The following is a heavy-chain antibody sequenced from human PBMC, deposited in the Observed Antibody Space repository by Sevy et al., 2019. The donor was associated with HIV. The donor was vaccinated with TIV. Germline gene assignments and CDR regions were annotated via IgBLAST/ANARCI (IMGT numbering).Heavy chain of an antibody. CDR1: GFTFDDYA. CDR2: ISWNSGAK. V-gene: IGHV3-9*01. J-gene: IGHJ3*02. CDR3: AKGFQRATPRPLSVFDI. Sequence: GGSLRLSCAASGFTFDDYAMHWVRQAPGKGLEWVSGISWNSGAKGYADSVKGRFIISRDNAKNSLYLQVNSLRTEDTALYYCAKGFQRATPRPLSVFDIWGLGTMVTVSS.